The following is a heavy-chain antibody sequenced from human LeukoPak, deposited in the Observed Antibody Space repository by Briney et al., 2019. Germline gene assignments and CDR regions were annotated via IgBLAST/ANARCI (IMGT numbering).Heavy chain of an antibody. V-gene: IGHV3-33*06. CDR1: GFRFSDYG. J-gene: IGHJ6*03. D-gene: IGHD3-22*01. CDR2: IWDDGRHK. CDR3: SKEDRSGYEDMDYYYYMDV. Sequence: PGKSLRLSCVASGFRFSDYGMHWVRQAPGKGLEWVAVIWDDGRHKYYTDSVQGRFTISRDNSKNTLYLQMNSLRAEDTAMYYCSKEDRSGYEDMDYYYYMDVWGKGTTVTVSS.